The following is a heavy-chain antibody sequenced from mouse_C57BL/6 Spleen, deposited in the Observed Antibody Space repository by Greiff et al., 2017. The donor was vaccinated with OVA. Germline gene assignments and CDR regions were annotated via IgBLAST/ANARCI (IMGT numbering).Heavy chain of an antibody. CDR1: GYAFSSSW. CDR2: IYPGDGDT. V-gene: IGHV1-82*01. D-gene: IGHD1-1*01. J-gene: IGHJ3*01. Sequence: VQLPQSGPELVKPGASVKISCKASGYAFSSSWMNWVKQRPGKGLEWIGRIYPGDGDTNYNGKFKGKATLTADKSSSTAYMQLSSLTSEDSAVYFCATYDGSKAWFAYWGQGTLVTVSA. CDR3: ATYDGSKAWFAY.